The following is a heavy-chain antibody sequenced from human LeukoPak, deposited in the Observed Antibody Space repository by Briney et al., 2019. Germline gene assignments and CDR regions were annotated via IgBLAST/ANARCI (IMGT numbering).Heavy chain of an antibody. Sequence: PSETLSLTCTVSGGSVSTSDYYWGWVRQPPGKGPEWIGDIFYTGKTNYNPSLKSRVSISIDTSKNQFSLKLTSVTAADTAVYYCARVFDSWGQGTLVTVSS. CDR3: ARVFDS. CDR2: IFYTGKT. J-gene: IGHJ4*02. V-gene: IGHV4-39*07. CDR1: GGSVSTSDYY.